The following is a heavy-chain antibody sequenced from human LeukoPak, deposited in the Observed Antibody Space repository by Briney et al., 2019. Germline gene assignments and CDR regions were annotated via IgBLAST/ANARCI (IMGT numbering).Heavy chain of an antibody. CDR2: ISSSSSYI. CDR1: EFTFSSYT. V-gene: IGHV3-21*01. Sequence: GGPQRLSCAASEFTFSSYTMHWVRQAPGTGLEWVSSISSSSSYIYYADSVKGRFTISRDNAKNSVFLEMNSLRVDDTAIYYCAKDARIFGVINYFDSWGQGTLVTVSS. D-gene: IGHD3-3*01. CDR3: AKDARIFGVINYFDS. J-gene: IGHJ4*02.